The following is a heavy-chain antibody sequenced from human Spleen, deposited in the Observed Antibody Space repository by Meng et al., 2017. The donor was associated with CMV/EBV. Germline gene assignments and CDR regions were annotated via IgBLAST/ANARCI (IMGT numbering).Heavy chain of an antibody. CDR3: ARHCYGSGTYCDY. CDR1: GFTFSAYT. Sequence: GESLKISCAPSGFTFSAYTMHWVRQAPGKGLEWVAFIRYDGTDKHYADSVKGRFTISRDNSKNTLYLQMNSLRAEDTALYYCARHCYGSGTYCDYWGQGTLVTVSS. CDR2: IRYDGTDK. V-gene: IGHV3-30*02. D-gene: IGHD3-10*01. J-gene: IGHJ4*02.